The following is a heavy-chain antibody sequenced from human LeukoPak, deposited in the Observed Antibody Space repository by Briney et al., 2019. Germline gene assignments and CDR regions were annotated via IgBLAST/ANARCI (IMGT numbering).Heavy chain of an antibody. CDR3: ARPYVQGDYAAIDVGY. CDR1: GFTFSSYS. CDR2: ISSSSSYI. V-gene: IGHV3-21*01. D-gene: IGHD4-17*01. Sequence: PGGSLRLSCAASGFTFSSYSMNWVRQAPGKGLEWVSSISSSSSYIYYADSVKGRFTISRDNAKNSLYLQMNSLRAEDTAVYYCARPYVQGDYAAIDVGYWGQGTLVTVSS. J-gene: IGHJ4*02.